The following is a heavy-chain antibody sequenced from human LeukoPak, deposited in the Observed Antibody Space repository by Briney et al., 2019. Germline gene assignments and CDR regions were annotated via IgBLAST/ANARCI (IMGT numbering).Heavy chain of an antibody. CDR1: GFTFSSYA. CDR2: ISYDGSNK. Sequence: GGSLRLSCAASGFTFSSYAMHWVRQAPGKGLEWVAVISYDGSNKYYADSVKGRFTISRDNSKNTLYLQMNSLRAEDTAVYYCGRSHCGGESCWGQGTLVTVSS. V-gene: IGHV3-30-3*01. D-gene: IGHD2-21*01. J-gene: IGHJ4*02. CDR3: GRSHCGGESC.